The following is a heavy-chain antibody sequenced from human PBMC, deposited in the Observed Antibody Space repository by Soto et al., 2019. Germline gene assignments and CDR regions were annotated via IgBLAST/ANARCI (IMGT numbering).Heavy chain of an antibody. J-gene: IGHJ4*02. D-gene: IGHD3-22*01. V-gene: IGHV1-18*01. Sequence: ASVKVSCKTSGYTFTTYGISWVRQAPGQGLEWMGWISVYNDKINYAQKLQGRVTMTTDTSPSTDYMELRSLRSDDTAVYYCARDGSPTYYYDSSGYPDYWGQGTLVTVSS. CDR3: ARDGSPTYYYDSSGYPDY. CDR2: ISVYNDKI. CDR1: GYTFTTYG.